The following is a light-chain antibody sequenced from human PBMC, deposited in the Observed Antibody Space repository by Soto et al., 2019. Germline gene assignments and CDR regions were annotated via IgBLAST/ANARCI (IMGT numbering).Light chain of an antibody. V-gene: IGLV1-40*01. CDR3: QSYDSSRSGV. Sequence: QSVLTQPPSVSGAPGQRVTISCTGSTSNIGAGYDVHWYQQLPGTAPKLLIYGNNKRPAGVPDRVSGSKSGTSASLAIIGLRAEDEADYYCQSYDSSRSGVFGGGTKVTVL. CDR1: TSNIGAGYD. J-gene: IGLJ3*02. CDR2: GNN.